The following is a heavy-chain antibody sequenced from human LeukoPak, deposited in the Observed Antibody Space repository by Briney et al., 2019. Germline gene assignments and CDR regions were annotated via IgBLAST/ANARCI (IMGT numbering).Heavy chain of an antibody. CDR1: GGCFSGYT. CDR3: VVRVY. J-gene: IGHJ4*02. Sequence: SETLSLTCAVYGGCFSGYTWRWIRQPPGKWLEWSGEIKHSGSTNYNPSLKSRVTISVDTSKDQFSRKLSSVTAADTAVYYCVVRVYLGQGTLVTVSS. CDR2: IKHSGST. V-gene: IGHV4-34*01.